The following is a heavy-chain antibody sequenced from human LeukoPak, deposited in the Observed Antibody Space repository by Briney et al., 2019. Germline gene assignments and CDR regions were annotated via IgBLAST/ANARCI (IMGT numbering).Heavy chain of an antibody. D-gene: IGHD7-27*01. V-gene: IGHV4-34*01. Sequence: SETLSLTCAVYGGSFSGYYWSWIRQPPGKGLEWIGEINHSGSTNYNPSLKSRVTISADTSKNEFSLKLNSVTAADTAVYYCASRKLGNDYWGQGTLVTVSS. CDR3: ASRKLGNDY. CDR2: INHSGST. CDR1: GGSFSGYY. J-gene: IGHJ4*02.